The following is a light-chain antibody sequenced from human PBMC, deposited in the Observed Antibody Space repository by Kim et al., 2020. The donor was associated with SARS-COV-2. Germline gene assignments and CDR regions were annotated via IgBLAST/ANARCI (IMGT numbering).Light chain of an antibody. CDR3: HQYNDWPLT. J-gene: IGKJ3*01. Sequence: EIVLSQSPATLSVSPGERVTLSCRASQSISSNCGWYQQQPGQAPRLLIYGASTRATGIPARFSGSGSGTEFTLTISSLQSEDFAVCCYHQYNDWPLTFGHGTKVDIK. CDR1: QSISSN. V-gene: IGKV3-15*01. CDR2: GAS.